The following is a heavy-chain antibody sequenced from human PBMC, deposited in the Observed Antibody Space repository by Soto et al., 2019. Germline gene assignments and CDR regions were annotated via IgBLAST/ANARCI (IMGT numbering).Heavy chain of an antibody. V-gene: IGHV5-10-1*03. J-gene: IGHJ5*02. Sequence: EVQLVQSGAEVKKPGESLRISCKGSGYSFTSYWISWVRQMPGKGLEWMGRIDPSDSYTNYSPSFQGHVTLSADKSISTAYLQCNSLKASETAMYYCASLGCSGGSCYGKLDPWGQGTLVTVSS. D-gene: IGHD2-15*01. CDR1: GYSFTSYW. CDR3: ASLGCSGGSCYGKLDP. CDR2: IDPSDSYT.